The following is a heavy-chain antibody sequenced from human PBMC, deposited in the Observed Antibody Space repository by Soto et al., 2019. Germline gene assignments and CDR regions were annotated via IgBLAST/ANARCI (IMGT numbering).Heavy chain of an antibody. CDR2: ISAYNGKT. J-gene: IGHJ4*02. V-gene: IGHV1-18*01. CDR3: ARDSGMSTVTGWCDY. D-gene: IGHD4-4*01. CDR1: GYTFTSYG. Sequence: QVQLVQSGAEVKKPGASVKVSCKATGYTFTSYGISWERQAPGHRLERRGWISAYNGKTNYAQKLQGRVTMTTDTPTSTADMEVRRPRSDCTAVYYCARDSGMSTVTGWCDYWGQGTLVTVSS.